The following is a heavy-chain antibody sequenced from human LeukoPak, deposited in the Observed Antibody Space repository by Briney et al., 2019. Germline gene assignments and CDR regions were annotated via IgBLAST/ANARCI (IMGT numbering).Heavy chain of an antibody. Sequence: PGGSLRLSCAASGFTFSSYAMSWVRQAPGKGLEWVSAISGSGGSTYYADSVKGRFTISRDNSKNTLYLQMNSLRAEDTAVYYCAKKKGFTPYYYDSSVQSGVDYWGQGTLVTVSS. CDR1: GFTFSSYA. D-gene: IGHD3-22*01. J-gene: IGHJ4*02. CDR2: ISGSGGST. CDR3: AKKKGFTPYYYDSSVQSGVDY. V-gene: IGHV3-23*01.